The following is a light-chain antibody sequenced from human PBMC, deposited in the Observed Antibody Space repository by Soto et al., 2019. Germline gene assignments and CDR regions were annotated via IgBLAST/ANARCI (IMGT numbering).Light chain of an antibody. CDR3: SSKRDSSTLFV. Sequence: QSALTQPASVSGSPGQSITISCTGTSSDIGTYNLVSWYQHYPGKAPKLMIYEGIKRPSGVSNRFSGSKSGNTAFLTISGLQAEDEADYYCSSKRDSSTLFVFGTGTQLTVL. J-gene: IGLJ1*01. CDR2: EGI. CDR1: SSDIGTYNL. V-gene: IGLV2-14*02.